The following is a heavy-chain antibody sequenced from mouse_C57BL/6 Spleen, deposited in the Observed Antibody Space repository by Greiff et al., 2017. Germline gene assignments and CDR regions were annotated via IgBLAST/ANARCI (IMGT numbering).Heavy chain of an antibody. V-gene: IGHV1-50*01. D-gene: IGHD2-2*01. CDR3: AFSMVTTDY. CDR1: GYTFTSYW. J-gene: IGHJ2*01. CDR2: IDPSDSYT. Sequence: QVQLQQPGAELVKPGASVKLSCKASGYTFTSYWMQWVKQRPGQGLEWIGEIDPSDSYTNYNQKFKGKATLTVDTSSSTAYMQLSSLTSEDSAVYYCAFSMVTTDYWGQGTTLTVSS.